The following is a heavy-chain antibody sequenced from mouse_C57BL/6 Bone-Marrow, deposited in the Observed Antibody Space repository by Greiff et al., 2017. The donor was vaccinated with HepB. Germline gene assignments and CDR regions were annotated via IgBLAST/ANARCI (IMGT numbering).Heavy chain of an antibody. CDR2: ISSGGSYT. CDR1: GFTFSSYG. Sequence: EVKLMESGGDLVKPGGSLKLSCAASGFTFSSYGMSWVRQTPDKRLEWVATISSGGSYTYYPDSVKGRFTISRDNAKNTLYLQMSSLKSEDTAMYYCARHRDYYGSSYVDFDVWGTGTTVTVSS. J-gene: IGHJ1*03. CDR3: ARHRDYYGSSYVDFDV. D-gene: IGHD1-1*01. V-gene: IGHV5-6*01.